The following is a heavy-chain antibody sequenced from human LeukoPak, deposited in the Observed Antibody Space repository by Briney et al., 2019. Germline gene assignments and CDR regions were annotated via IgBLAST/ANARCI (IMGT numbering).Heavy chain of an antibody. D-gene: IGHD6-13*01. CDR1: GGSISSSSYY. CDR3: ASSSSWYSFDY. V-gene: IGHV4-39*02. CDR2: IFYSGNT. J-gene: IGHJ4*02. Sequence: SETLSLTRTVSGGSISSSSYYWGWIRQPPGKGLEWIGSIFYSGNTYYNPSLKSRVTISVDTSKNHFSLKLSSVTSADTAVYYCASSSSWYSFDYWGQGTLVTVSS.